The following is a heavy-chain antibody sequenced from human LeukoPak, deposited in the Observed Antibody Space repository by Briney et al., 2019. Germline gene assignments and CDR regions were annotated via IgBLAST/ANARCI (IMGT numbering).Heavy chain of an antibody. V-gene: IGHV4-4*07. Sequence: SETLSLTCTVSGGSISSYYWSWIQQPAGKGLEWIGRIYTSGSTNYNPSLKSRVTMSVDTSKNQFSLKLSSVTAADTAVYYCAREGEEWLSRHEYFQHWGQGTLVTVSS. CDR2: IYTSGST. CDR1: GGSISSYY. CDR3: AREGEEWLSRHEYFQH. J-gene: IGHJ1*01. D-gene: IGHD3-3*01.